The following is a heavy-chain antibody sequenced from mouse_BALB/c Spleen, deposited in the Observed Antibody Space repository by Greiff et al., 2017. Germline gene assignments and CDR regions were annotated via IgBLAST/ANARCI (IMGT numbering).Heavy chain of an antibody. Sequence: EVKLQESGGGLVQPGGSRKLSCAASGFTFSSFGMHWVRQAPEKGLEWVAYISSGSSTIYYADTVKGRFTISRDNPKNTLYLQMSSLKSEDTAMYYCARDGKAFFDYWGQGTTLTVSS. CDR3: ARDGKAFFDY. V-gene: IGHV5-17*02. D-gene: IGHD2-1*01. CDR1: GFTFSSFG. CDR2: ISSGSSTI. J-gene: IGHJ2*01.